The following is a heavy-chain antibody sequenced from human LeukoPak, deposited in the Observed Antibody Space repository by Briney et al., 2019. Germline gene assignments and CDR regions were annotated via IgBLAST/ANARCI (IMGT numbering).Heavy chain of an antibody. CDR1: GFTFDDYA. D-gene: IGHD2-2*01. Sequence: PGGSLRLSCAASGFTFDDYAMHWVRHAPGKGLEWVSGISWNSGSIGYADSVKGRFTISRDNAKNSLYLQMNSLRAEDTALYYCAKAVRPMGRSPSPYDYWGQGTLVTVSS. J-gene: IGHJ4*02. V-gene: IGHV3-9*01. CDR2: ISWNSGSI. CDR3: AKAVRPMGRSPSPYDY.